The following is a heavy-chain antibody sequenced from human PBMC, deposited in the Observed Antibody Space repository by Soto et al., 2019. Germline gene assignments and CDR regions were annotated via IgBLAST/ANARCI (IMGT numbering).Heavy chain of an antibody. D-gene: IGHD2-21*02. J-gene: IGHJ4*02. CDR2: INHSGST. CDR1: GGTFSGYY. V-gene: IGHV4-34*01. Sequence: LTCAVDGGTFSGYYWSWIRQPPGKGLEWIGEINHSGSTNYNPSLKSRVTISVDTSASTAYMELSSLRSEDTAVYYCARSIVVVTALDYWGQGTLVTVSS. CDR3: ARSIVVVTALDY.